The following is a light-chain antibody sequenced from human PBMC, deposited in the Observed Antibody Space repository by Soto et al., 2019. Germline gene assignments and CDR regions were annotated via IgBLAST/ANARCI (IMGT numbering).Light chain of an antibody. Sequence: DIVMTQSPDSLAVSLGERASINCKSSQSLLYSSNNRNYLAWYQQKPGQPPQLLIYWASTRESGVPDRFSGSGSGTDFTLTIRSLQAEDVAVYYCQQYYSSPLTFGPGTKVHSK. V-gene: IGKV4-1*01. J-gene: IGKJ3*01. CDR2: WAS. CDR1: QSLLYSSNNRNY. CDR3: QQYYSSPLT.